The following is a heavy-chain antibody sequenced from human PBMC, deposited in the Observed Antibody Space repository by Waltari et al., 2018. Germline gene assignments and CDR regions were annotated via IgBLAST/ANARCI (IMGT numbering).Heavy chain of an antibody. Sequence: EVQLVESGGGLVQPGGSLRLSCGASGFTYWIFWLHWVRQAPGKGLVWVSRSNSDGSSTSYADSVKGRFTISKDNAKNTVYLQMNSLRAEDTAIYYCARGARRTTVTTGWWYFDLWGRGTLVTVSS. CDR2: SNSDGSST. CDR3: ARGARRTTVTTGWWYFDL. D-gene: IGHD4-17*01. CDR1: GFTYWIFW. V-gene: IGHV3-74*01. J-gene: IGHJ2*01.